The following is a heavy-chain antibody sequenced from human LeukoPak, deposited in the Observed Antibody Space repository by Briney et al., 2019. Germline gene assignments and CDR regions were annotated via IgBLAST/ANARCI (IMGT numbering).Heavy chain of an antibody. CDR2: ISSSGSTI. D-gene: IGHD6-19*01. Sequence: GGSLRLSCAASGFTFSDYYMSWIRQAPGKGLEWVSYISSSGSTIYYADSVKGRFTISSDNAKTSLYLQMNSLRAEDTAVYYCARQRGSGWYDYWGQGTLVTVSS. V-gene: IGHV3-11*01. CDR3: ARQRGSGWYDY. CDR1: GFTFSDYY. J-gene: IGHJ4*02.